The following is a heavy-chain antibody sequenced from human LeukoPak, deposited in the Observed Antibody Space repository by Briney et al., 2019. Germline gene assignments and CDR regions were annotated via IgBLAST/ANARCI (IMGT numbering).Heavy chain of an antibody. V-gene: IGHV4-59*01. CDR2: ISYTGST. Sequence: SETLSLTCTVSGGSISSYYVSWIRQPPGKGLEWIGYISYTGSTDYNPSLKSRVTISVDMSKNLFSLKVSSVTAADTAVYYCARGSVYFDSWGQGTLVTVSS. CDR1: GGSISSYY. CDR3: ARGSVYFDS. J-gene: IGHJ4*02.